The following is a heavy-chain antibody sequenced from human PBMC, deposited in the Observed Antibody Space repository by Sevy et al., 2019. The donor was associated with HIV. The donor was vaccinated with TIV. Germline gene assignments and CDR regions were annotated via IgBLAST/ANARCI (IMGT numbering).Heavy chain of an antibody. CDR1: GYTFRNYG. J-gene: IGHJ4*02. V-gene: IGHV1-18*01. D-gene: IGHD2-2*01. CDR3: ARDKPQGIVVLPGSMWGGIDY. CDR2: NSAYTGDT. Sequence: ASVKVSCRASGYTFRNYGISWVRQAPGQGLEWLGWNSAYTGDTDFAQKVKARVTLTSDTSTNTAYLELRSLRSDDTAVYYCARDKPQGIVVLPGSMWGGIDYWGQGTLVTVSS.